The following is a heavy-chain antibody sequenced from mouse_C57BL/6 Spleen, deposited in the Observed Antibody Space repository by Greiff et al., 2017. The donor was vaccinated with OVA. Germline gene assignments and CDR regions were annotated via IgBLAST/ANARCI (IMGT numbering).Heavy chain of an antibody. D-gene: IGHD1-1*01. J-gene: IGHJ1*03. CDR3: ARSHYYGSNHWYFDV. CDR2: IDPEDGET. Sequence: EVKLMESGAELVKPGASVKLSCTASGFNIKDYYMHWVKQRTEQGLEWIGRIDPEDGETKYAPKFQGKATITADTSSNTAYLQLSSLTSEDTAVYYCARSHYYGSNHWYFDVWGTGTTVTVSS. V-gene: IGHV14-2*01. CDR1: GFNIKDYY.